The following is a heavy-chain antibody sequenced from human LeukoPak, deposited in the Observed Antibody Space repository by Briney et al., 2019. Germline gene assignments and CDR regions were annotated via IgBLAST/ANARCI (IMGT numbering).Heavy chain of an antibody. CDR1: GGSISSSSYY. CDR3: ASQPVTIFGVADNWFDP. Sequence: SETLSLTCTVSGGSISSSSYYGGWIRQPPGKGLEWIGSIYYTGSTYYNPPLKSRVTISVDTSKNQFSLKLSSVTAADTAVYYCASQPVTIFGVADNWFDPWGQGTLVTVSS. D-gene: IGHD3-3*01. CDR2: IYYTGST. V-gene: IGHV4-39*01. J-gene: IGHJ5*02.